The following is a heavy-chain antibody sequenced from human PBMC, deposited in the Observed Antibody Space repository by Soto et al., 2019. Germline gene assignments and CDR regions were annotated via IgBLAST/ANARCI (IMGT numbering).Heavy chain of an antibody. D-gene: IGHD4-17*01. CDR2: ISGSGGST. CDR1: GFTFSSYA. V-gene: IGHV3-23*01. Sequence: EVQLLESGGGLVQPGGSLRLSCAASGFTFSSYAMSWVRQAPGKGLEWVSAISGSGGSTYYADSVKGRFTISRDNSKNTLYLQMNSLRAEDTAVDYCAKEVTTSLATYWGYYYYGMDVWGKGTTVTVSS. CDR3: AKEVTTSLATYWGYYYYGMDV. J-gene: IGHJ6*04.